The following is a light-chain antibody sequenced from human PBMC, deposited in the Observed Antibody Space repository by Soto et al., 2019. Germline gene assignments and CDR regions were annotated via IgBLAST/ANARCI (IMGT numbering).Light chain of an antibody. CDR1: QDISKF. J-gene: IGKJ3*01. CDR3: QRYDSAPFFT. CDR2: AAS. Sequence: DIQMTQTPPSLSASVGDRVTITCRASQDISKFLAWYQHKPGKVPELLIYAASTFQSGVPSRFSGSGSGTYFTLTINSLQPEDVASYYCQRYDSAPFFTFGPGTRVDFK. V-gene: IGKV1-27*01.